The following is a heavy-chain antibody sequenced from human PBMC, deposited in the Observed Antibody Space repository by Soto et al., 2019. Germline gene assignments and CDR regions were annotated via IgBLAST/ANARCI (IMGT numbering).Heavy chain of an antibody. D-gene: IGHD2-15*01. V-gene: IGHV4-31*03. Sequence: PSETLSLTCTVSGGSISSGGYYWSWIRQHPGKGLEWIGYIYYSGSTYYNPSLKSRVTISVDTSKNQFSLKLSSVTAADTAVYYCARYCSGGSCYPDEFYYYYVMDVWGQGTTVTVSS. CDR1: GGSISSGGYY. CDR2: IYYSGST. CDR3: ARYCSGGSCYPDEFYYYYVMDV. J-gene: IGHJ6*02.